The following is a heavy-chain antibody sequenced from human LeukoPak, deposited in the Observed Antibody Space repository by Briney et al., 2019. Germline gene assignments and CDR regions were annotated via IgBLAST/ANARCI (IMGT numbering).Heavy chain of an antibody. D-gene: IGHD3-22*01. Sequence: SETLSLTCTVSGGSVSSGSYYWGWIRQPPGKTLEWIGHIYYSGGTNYNPSLNSRVTISVDPSRNQFSLKLTSVTAADTAVYYCARGIFYYYGSSGYYHFDYWGQGTLVTVSS. CDR3: ARGIFYYYGSSGYYHFDY. J-gene: IGHJ4*02. CDR1: GGSVSSGSYY. CDR2: IYYSGGT. V-gene: IGHV4-61*01.